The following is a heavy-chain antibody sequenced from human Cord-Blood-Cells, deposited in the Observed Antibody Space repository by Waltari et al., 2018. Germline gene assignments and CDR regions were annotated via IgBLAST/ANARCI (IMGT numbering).Heavy chain of an antibody. CDR2: INHSGST. J-gene: IGHJ6*02. V-gene: IGHV4-34*01. CDR3: ARGPYCSSTSCYHYVLYV. Sequence: QVQLQQWGAGLLKPSETLSLTCAVYGGSFSGYYWSWIRQPPGKGLEWIGEINHSGSTKCNPCLKRRDTISVDASKNQFSLKLSSVTGAGTDVYYCARGPYCSSTSCYHYVLYVCGQGTTVTVSS. D-gene: IGHD2-2*01. CDR1: GGSFSGYY.